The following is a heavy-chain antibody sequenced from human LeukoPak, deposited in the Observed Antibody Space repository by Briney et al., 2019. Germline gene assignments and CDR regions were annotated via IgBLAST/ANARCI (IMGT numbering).Heavy chain of an antibody. J-gene: IGHJ6*02. CDR3: ARDGFGSGSYYTPGDYYYYGMDV. CDR2: ISGSGGST. D-gene: IGHD3-10*01. CDR1: GFTFSSYA. V-gene: IGHV3-23*01. Sequence: GGSLRLSCAASGFTFSSYAMSWVRQAPGKGLEWVSAISGSGGSTYYADSVKGRFTISRDNSKNTLYLQMNSLRAEDTAVYYCARDGFGSGSYYTPGDYYYYGMDVWGRGTTVTVSS.